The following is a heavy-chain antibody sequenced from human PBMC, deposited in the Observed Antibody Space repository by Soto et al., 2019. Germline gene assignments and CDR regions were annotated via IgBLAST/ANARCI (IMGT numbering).Heavy chain of an antibody. V-gene: IGHV4-31*03. Sequence: SETLSLTCTVSGGSISSRTYYWSWIRQHPGKGLEWIGYIYYTGSTYYNPSLESRATISVDTSKNQFSLKLSSVTAADTAMYYCARVSDTYYYFGMDVWGQGTTVTV. CDR3: ARVSDTYYYFGMDV. J-gene: IGHJ6*02. CDR1: GGSISSRTYY. CDR2: IYYTGST.